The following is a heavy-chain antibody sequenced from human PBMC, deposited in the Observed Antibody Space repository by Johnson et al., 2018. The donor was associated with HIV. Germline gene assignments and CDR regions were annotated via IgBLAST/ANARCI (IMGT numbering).Heavy chain of an antibody. CDR2: ISSSGSTR. CDR1: GFTFSSYA. CDR3: ARGGGDCGGDCFLGAFDI. J-gene: IGHJ3*02. D-gene: IGHD2-21*01. Sequence: MQLVESGGGVVQPGRSLRLSCAASGFTFSSYAMHWVRQAPGKGLEWVSYISSSGSTRYYADSVKGRFTISTDNAKNSLYLQMHRLRAEDTALYYCARGGGDCGGDCFLGAFDIWGQGTMVTVSS. V-gene: IGHV3-48*03.